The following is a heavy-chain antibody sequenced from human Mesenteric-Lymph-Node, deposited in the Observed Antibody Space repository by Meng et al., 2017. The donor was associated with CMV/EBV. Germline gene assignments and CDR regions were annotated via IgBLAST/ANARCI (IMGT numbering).Heavy chain of an antibody. J-gene: IGHJ2*01. CDR2: ITHSGSS. D-gene: IGHD6-13*01. CDR3: ARKFYPRKIAASHTWYFDL. Sequence: SETLSLTCTVSGYSISSGYYWDWIRQTPGKGLEWIGEITHSGSSNYNPSFESRVTISVDTSKNQFSLKLSSVTAADTAIYYCARKFYPRKIAASHTWYFDLWGRGTLVTVSS. V-gene: IGHV4-38-2*02. CDR1: GYSISSGYY.